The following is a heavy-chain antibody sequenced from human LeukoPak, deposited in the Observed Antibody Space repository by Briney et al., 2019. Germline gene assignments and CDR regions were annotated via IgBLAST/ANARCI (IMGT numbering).Heavy chain of an antibody. D-gene: IGHD6-19*01. CDR2: IIPIFGTA. V-gene: IGHV1-69*13. CDR1: GGTFSSYA. CDR3: ARVAVAGTPQVDY. J-gene: IGHJ4*02. Sequence: SVKVSCKASGGTFSSYAISWVRQAPGQGLEWMGGIIPIFGTANYAQKFQGRVTITADESTSTAYMELSSLRSEDTAVYYCARVAVAGTPQVDYWGQGTLVTVSS.